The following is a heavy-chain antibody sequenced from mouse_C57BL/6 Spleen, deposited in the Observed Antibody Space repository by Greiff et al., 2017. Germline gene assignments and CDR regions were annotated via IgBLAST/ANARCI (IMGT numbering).Heavy chain of an antibody. J-gene: IGHJ2*01. V-gene: IGHV1-81*01. CDR3: ARSITTVPFDY. D-gene: IGHD1-1*01. Sequence: VKLMESGAELARPGASVKLSCKASGYTFTSYGISWVKQRTGQGLEWIGEIYPRSGNTYYNEKFKGKATLTADKSSSTAYMELRSLTSEDSAVYFCARSITTVPFDYWGQGTTLTVSS. CDR1: GYTFTSYG. CDR2: IYPRSGNT.